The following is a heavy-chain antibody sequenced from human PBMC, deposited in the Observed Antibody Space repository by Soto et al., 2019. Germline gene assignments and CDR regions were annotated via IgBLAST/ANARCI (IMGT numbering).Heavy chain of an antibody. CDR3: ARQTLGYCSGGSCPLVDY. CDR2: IYYSGST. V-gene: IGHV4-39*01. CDR1: GGSISSSSYY. J-gene: IGHJ4*02. D-gene: IGHD2-15*01. Sequence: SETLSLTCTVSGGSISSSSYYWGWIRQPPGKGLEWIGSIYYSGSTYYKPSLKSRVTISVDTSKNQFSLKLSSVTAADTAVYYFARQTLGYCSGGSCPLVDYWGQGTLVTVSS.